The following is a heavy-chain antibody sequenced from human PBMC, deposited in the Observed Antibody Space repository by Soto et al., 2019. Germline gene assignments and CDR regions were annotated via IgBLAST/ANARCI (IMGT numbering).Heavy chain of an antibody. Sequence: QVQLQESGPGLVKLSQTLSLPCAVSGDSISSGNYYWSWIRQPPGKGLEWIGFFYYSWSTYYNPSLRSPVTISGATSKNQFSLKPSSVTAAHTAVYYCTTGKRLSDSFAPWGQGTLVTVSS. J-gene: IGHJ5*02. V-gene: IGHV4-30-4*01. CDR1: GDSISSGNYY. CDR3: TTGKRLSDSFAP. CDR2: FYYSWST.